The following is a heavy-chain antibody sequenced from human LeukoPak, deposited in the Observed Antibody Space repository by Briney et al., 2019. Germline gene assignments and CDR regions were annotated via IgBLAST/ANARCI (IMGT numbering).Heavy chain of an antibody. CDR2: IRQDGSEK. CDR3: ARDLEGYSYGKTGLFDY. Sequence: GGSLRLSCAASGFTFSSYWMSWVRQAPGKGLEWVANIRQDGSEKYYVDSVKGRFTISRDNAKNSLYLQMNSLRAEDTAVYYCARDLEGYSYGKTGLFDYWGQGTLVTVSS. D-gene: IGHD5-18*01. J-gene: IGHJ4*02. V-gene: IGHV3-7*01. CDR1: GFTFSSYW.